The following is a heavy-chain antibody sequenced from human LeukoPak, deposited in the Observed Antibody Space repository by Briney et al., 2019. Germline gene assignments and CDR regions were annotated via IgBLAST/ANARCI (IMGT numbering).Heavy chain of an antibody. CDR3: ARAPYYYGSGSYYLI. V-gene: IGHV4-34*01. Sequence: PSETLSLTCAVYGGSFSGYYWSWIRQPPGKGLEWIGEINHSGSTSYNPSLKSRVTISVDTSKNQFSLKLSSVTAADTAVYYCARAPYYYGSGSYYLIWGQGTLVTVSS. J-gene: IGHJ4*02. CDR2: INHSGST. D-gene: IGHD3-10*01. CDR1: GGSFSGYY.